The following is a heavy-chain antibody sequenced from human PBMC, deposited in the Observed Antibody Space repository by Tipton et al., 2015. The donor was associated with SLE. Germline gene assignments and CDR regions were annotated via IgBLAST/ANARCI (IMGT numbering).Heavy chain of an antibody. V-gene: IGHV4-61*08. CDR1: GDSINSGGYY. Sequence: TLSLTCTVSGDSINSGGYYWSWIRQPPGKGLEWIGEINHSGSTNYNPSLKSRVTISVDTSKNQFSLKLSSVTAADTAVYYCATSHERHSSGCTFDYWGQGTLVTFSS. J-gene: IGHJ4*02. CDR2: INHSGST. D-gene: IGHD6-19*01. CDR3: ATSHERHSSGCTFDY.